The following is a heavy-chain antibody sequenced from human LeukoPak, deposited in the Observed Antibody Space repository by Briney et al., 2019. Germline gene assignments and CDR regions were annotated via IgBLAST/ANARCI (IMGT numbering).Heavy chain of an antibody. CDR1: GGSISSYY. CDR2: INHSGST. J-gene: IGHJ6*03. V-gene: IGHV4-34*01. D-gene: IGHD4-11*01. CDR3: ARGLTVTIFYYYYYMDV. Sequence: PSETLSLTCTVSGGSISSYYWSWIRQPPGKGLEWIGEINHSGSTNYNPSLKSRVTISVDTSKNQFSLKLSSVTAADTAVYYCARGLTVTIFYYYYYMDVWGKGTTVTVSS.